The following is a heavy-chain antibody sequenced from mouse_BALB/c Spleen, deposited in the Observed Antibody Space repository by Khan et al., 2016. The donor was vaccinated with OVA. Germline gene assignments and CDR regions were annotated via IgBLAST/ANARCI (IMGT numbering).Heavy chain of an antibody. D-gene: IGHD2-1*01. CDR2: IWGDGST. V-gene: IGHV2-3*01. J-gene: IGHJ4*01. CDR3: AKQNHGTLDAMDY. Sequence: QVQLKQSGPGLVAPSQSLSITCTVSGFSLTTYGVSWVRQPPGKGLEWLGVIWGDGSTNYHSALISRLTISKDNSKSQVFLKLNSLQTDDTGTYXCAKQNHGTLDAMDYWGQGTSVTVSS. CDR1: GFSLTTYG.